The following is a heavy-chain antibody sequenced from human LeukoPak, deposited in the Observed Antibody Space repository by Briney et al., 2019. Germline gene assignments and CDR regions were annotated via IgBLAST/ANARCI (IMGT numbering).Heavy chain of an antibody. D-gene: IGHD6-13*01. V-gene: IGHV3-66*01. CDR1: GFTVSTNY. J-gene: IGHJ6*02. CDR2: IYSGGST. Sequence: GGSLRLSCAASGFTVSTNYMNWVRQAPGRGLEWVSVIYSGGSTYYVDSVKGRFTISRDNSKNTLHLLMNSLRAEDTAVYFCARSKPPAVKDYYGLDAWGQGTTVTVSS. CDR3: ARSKPPAVKDYYGLDA.